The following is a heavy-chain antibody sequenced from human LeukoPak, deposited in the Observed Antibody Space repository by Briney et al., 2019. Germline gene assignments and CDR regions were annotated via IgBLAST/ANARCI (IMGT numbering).Heavy chain of an antibody. CDR1: GFTFSSYW. J-gene: IGHJ3*02. CDR3: ARELHSYDFWSGYYRGDAFDI. D-gene: IGHD3-3*01. Sequence: GGSLRLSCAASGFTFSSYWMSWVRQAPGKGLEWVANIKQDGSEKYYVDSVKGRFTISRDNAKNSLYLQMNSLRAEDTAVYYCARELHSYDFWSGYYRGDAFDIWGQGTMVTVSS. CDR2: IKQDGSEK. V-gene: IGHV3-7*01.